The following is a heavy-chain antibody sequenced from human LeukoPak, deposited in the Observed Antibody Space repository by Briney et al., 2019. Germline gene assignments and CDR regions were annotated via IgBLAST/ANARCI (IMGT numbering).Heavy chain of an antibody. CDR3: ARHDLAAAGYYFDY. CDR1: GFTFSSYS. J-gene: IGHJ4*02. D-gene: IGHD6-13*01. Sequence: GGSLRLSCAASGFTFSSYSMNWVRQAPGKGLEWVSSISSSSSYIYYADSVKGRFTISRDNAKNSLYLQMNSLRAEDTAVYYCARHDLAAAGYYFDYWGQGTLVTVSS. CDR2: ISSSSSYI. V-gene: IGHV3-21*01.